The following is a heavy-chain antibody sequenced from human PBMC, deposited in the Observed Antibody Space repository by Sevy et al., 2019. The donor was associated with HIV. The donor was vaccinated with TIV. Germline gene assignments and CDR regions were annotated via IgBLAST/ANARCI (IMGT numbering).Heavy chain of an antibody. J-gene: IGHJ6*02. Sequence: SETLSLTCTVSGDSISGYYWNWIRQPPGKGLEWIGYLYYSGRTNYNPSLKSRVTLSVDTSKNQFSLKLTSLTAADTAVDYCARGAPNYYYGMDVWGQGTTVTVSS. D-gene: IGHD3-16*01. CDR3: ARGAPNYYYGMDV. CDR1: GDSISGYY. CDR2: LYYSGRT. V-gene: IGHV4-59*01.